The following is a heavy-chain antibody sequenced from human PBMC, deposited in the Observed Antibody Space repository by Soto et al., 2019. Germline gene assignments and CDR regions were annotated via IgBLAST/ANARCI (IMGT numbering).Heavy chain of an antibody. CDR1: GYTFTGYY. V-gene: IGHV1-2*02. D-gene: IGHD3-10*01. Sequence: ASVKVSCKASGYTFTGYYMHWVRQAPGQGLEWMGWINPNSGGTNYAQKFQGRVTMTRDTSISTAYMELSRLRSDDTAVYYCARGGTRVLWFGELLFEGMDVWGQGTTVTVSS. J-gene: IGHJ6*02. CDR3: ARGGTRVLWFGELLFEGMDV. CDR2: INPNSGGT.